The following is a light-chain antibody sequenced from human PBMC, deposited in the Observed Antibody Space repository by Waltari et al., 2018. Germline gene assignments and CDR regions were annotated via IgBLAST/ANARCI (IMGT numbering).Light chain of an antibody. CDR3: QQYGSSVMYT. Sequence: RASQSLTSRYVAWYQQKPGQAPRLLIYGASSRAAGIPDRFSGSGSGTDFTLTISRLEPEDFAVYYCQQYGSSVMYTFGQGTKLEIK. CDR2: GAS. J-gene: IGKJ2*01. CDR1: QSLTSRY. V-gene: IGKV3-20*01.